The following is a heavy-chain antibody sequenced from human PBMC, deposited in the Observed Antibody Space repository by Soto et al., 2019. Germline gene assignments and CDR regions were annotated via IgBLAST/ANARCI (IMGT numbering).Heavy chain of an antibody. J-gene: IGHJ3*02. V-gene: IGHV3-30*03. CDR3: ARVTYYYDSSGSWAYDAFDI. Sequence: GGSLRLSCAASGFTFSSYGMHWVRQAPGKGLEWVAVISHDGSNKYFADSAKGRFTVSRDNSKNTLYLQMNSLRAEDTAVYYCARVTYYYDSSGSWAYDAFDIWGQGTMVTVSS. CDR1: GFTFSSYG. CDR2: ISHDGSNK. D-gene: IGHD3-22*01.